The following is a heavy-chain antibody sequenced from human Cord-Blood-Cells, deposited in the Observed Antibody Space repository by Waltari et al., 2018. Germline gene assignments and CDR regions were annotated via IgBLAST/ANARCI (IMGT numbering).Heavy chain of an antibody. V-gene: IGHV1-2*02. CDR1: GYTFTGYY. CDR3: ARDRGHNWFDP. CDR2: INPNSGGK. Sequence: QVQLVQSGAEVKKPGASVKVSCKASGYTFTGYYMHWVRQAPGQGLEWMGWINPNSGGKNYAQKFQGRVTMTRDTSISTAYMELSRLRSDDTAVYYCARDRGHNWFDPWGQGTLVTVSS. D-gene: IGHD5-12*01. J-gene: IGHJ5*02.